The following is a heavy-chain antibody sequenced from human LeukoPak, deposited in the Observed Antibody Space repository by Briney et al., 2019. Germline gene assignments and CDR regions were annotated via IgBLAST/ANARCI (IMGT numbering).Heavy chain of an antibody. J-gene: IGHJ6*03. V-gene: IGHV3-30*01. CDR2: ISSDGSNK. CDR3: ARGAGTTVYYMDV. Sequence: GRSLRLSCAASGFTFSGYAMHWVRQAPGKGLEWVAVISSDGSNKYYADSVKGQFTISRDNSNNTLYLQMNSLRPEDTAVYYCARGAGTTVYYMDVWGKGTTVTVSS. CDR1: GFTFSGYA. D-gene: IGHD1-7*01.